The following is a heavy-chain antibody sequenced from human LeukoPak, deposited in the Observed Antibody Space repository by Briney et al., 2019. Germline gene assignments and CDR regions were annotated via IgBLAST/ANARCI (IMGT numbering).Heavy chain of an antibody. CDR3: AREIPRSYFDY. CDR2: IYHSGST. CDR1: GGSISSGGYS. V-gene: IGHV4-30-2*01. Sequence: PSQTLSLTCAVSGGSISSGGYSWSWIRQPPGKGLEWIGYIYHSGSTYYNPSLKSRVTISVDRSKNQFSLKLSSVTAADTAVYYCAREIPRSYFDYWGLGTLVTVSS. J-gene: IGHJ4*02.